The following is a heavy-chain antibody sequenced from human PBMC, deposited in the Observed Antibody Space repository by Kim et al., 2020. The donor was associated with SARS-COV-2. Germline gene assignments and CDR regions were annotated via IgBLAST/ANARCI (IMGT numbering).Heavy chain of an antibody. J-gene: IGHJ4*02. Sequence: GGSLRLSCAASGFTFSSYWMSWVRQAPGKGLEWVANIKQDGSEKYYVDSVKGRFTISRDNAKNSLYLQMNSLRAEDTAVYYCARAQGVWGSYRYTFGYWGQGTLVTVSS. D-gene: IGHD3-16*02. V-gene: IGHV3-7*01. CDR2: IKQDGSEK. CDR3: ARAQGVWGSYRYTFGY. CDR1: GFTFSSYW.